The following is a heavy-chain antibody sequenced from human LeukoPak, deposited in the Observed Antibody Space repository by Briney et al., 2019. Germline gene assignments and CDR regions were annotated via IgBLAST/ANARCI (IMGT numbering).Heavy chain of an antibody. CDR2: IYYSGST. CDR1: GGSGGSISSSTYY. CDR3: ARDSLYCTNGVCSRTRVFGY. V-gene: IGHV4-61*01. J-gene: IGHJ4*02. Sequence: PSETLSLTWTVSGGSGGSISSSTYYWSWIRQPPGKGLEWIGYIYYSGSTNYNPSLKSRVTISVDTSKNQFSLKLSSVTAADTAVYYCARDSLYCTNGVCSRTRVFGYWGQGTLVTVSS. D-gene: IGHD2-8*01.